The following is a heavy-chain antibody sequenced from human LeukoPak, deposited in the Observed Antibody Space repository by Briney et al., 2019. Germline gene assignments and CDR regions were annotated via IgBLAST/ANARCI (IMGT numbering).Heavy chain of an antibody. V-gene: IGHV5-51*01. CDR2: IYPGDSDT. J-gene: IGHJ6*02. D-gene: IGHD6-13*01. CDR1: GYSFTNYW. Sequence: GESLKISCKGSGYSFTNYWIGWVRQMPGKGLEWMGIIYPGDSDTRYSPSFQGLVTISADKSSSTAFLQWSSLKASDTAMYYCVRSDGIAAAGLSPLFYYYYGMDVWGQGTPVTVSS. CDR3: VRSDGIAAAGLSPLFYYYYGMDV.